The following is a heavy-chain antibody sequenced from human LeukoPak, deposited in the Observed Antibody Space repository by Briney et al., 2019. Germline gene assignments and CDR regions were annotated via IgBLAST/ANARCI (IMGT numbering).Heavy chain of an antibody. Sequence: PGESLKISCDVYGYSFSNYWIGWVRHMPRQGLEGVGIINCGNSETRYSPSFQGQVTISADKSISTAYLQWTSLKASDTAMYFCARQKPFSDSSGYYGFWGQGTLVTVSS. J-gene: IGHJ4*02. CDR3: ARQKPFSDSSGYYGF. D-gene: IGHD3-22*01. CDR2: INCGNSET. CDR1: GYSFSNYW. V-gene: IGHV5-51*01.